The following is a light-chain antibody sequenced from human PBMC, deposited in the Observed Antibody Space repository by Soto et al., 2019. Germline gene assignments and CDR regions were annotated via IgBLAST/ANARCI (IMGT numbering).Light chain of an antibody. CDR1: QDIKKD. CDR2: KAS. CDR3: LQDYNYPYT. Sequence: AIQMRQSPSSLAASVGDGVILTCRASQDIKKDLVWFQQKPGKVPKLLIYKASGLQSGVPSRFNGSGGGTDFNLTISGLQPEDSATYYCLQDYNYPYTFGQGTKVEIK. J-gene: IGKJ2*01. V-gene: IGKV1-6*01.